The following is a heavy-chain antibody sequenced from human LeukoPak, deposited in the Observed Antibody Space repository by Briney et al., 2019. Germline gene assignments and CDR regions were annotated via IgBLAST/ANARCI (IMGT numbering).Heavy chain of an antibody. CDR2: INPSGGST. CDR3: AREGVRGDAFDI. D-gene: IGHD3-10*02. Sequence: ASVKVSCKASGYTFTSYYMHWVRQAPGQGLEWMGIINPSGGSTSYAQKFQGRVTMTRDTSISTAYMELSRLRSDDTAVYYCAREGVRGDAFDIWGQGTMVTVSS. CDR1: GYTFTSYY. V-gene: IGHV1-46*01. J-gene: IGHJ3*02.